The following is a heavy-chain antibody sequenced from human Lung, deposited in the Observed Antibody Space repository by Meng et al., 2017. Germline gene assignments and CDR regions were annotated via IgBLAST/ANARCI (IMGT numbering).Heavy chain of an antibody. CDR1: GFTFSSYS. V-gene: IGHV3-21*01. J-gene: IGHJ4*02. D-gene: IGHD6-19*01. Sequence: GGSLRLSCAASGFTFSSYSMNWVRQAPGKGLEWVSSISSSSSYIYYADSVKGRFTISRDNAKNSLYLQMNSLRTEDTAVYYCAREFSSGWYEEDDYWGQGTRVTVSS. CDR2: ISSSSSYI. CDR3: AREFSSGWYEEDDY.